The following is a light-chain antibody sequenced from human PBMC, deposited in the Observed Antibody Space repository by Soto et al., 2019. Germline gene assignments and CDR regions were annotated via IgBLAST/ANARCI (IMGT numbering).Light chain of an antibody. CDR1: SSDIGGYNY. J-gene: IGLJ3*02. CDR3: SSYTSSGTWV. V-gene: IGLV2-14*01. CDR2: EVN. Sequence: QSALTQPASVSGSPGQSITISCTGTSSDIGGYNYVSWYQQFPGKAPKLMISEVNNRPSGVSSRFSGYRSGNTASLTSSGVQDEDEAAYYCSSYTSSGTWVFGGGTKLTVL.